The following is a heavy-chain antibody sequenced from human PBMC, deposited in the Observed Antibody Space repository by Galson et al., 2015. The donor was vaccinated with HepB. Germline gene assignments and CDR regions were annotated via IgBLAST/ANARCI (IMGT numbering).Heavy chain of an antibody. J-gene: IGHJ4*02. V-gene: IGHV3-23*01. D-gene: IGHD3-3*01. Sequence: SLRLSCAASGVTFNSYGMSWVRQAPGKGLEWVSTISSGGDTTYYADSVKGRFTIPRDNSKNTLSLQMDSLRADDTAVYYCAKFWSGSYADFDYWGQGTLVTVSS. CDR1: GVTFNSYG. CDR3: AKFWSGSYADFDY. CDR2: ISSGGDTT.